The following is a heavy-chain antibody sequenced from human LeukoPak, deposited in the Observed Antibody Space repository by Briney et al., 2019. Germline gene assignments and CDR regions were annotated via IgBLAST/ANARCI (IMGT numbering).Heavy chain of an antibody. V-gene: IGHV5-51*01. D-gene: IGHD5-12*01. CDR1: GHSFTTYW. CDR3: AKQAGSGYSGYYFNY. J-gene: IGHJ4*02. CDR2: IYPGDSDT. Sequence: GESLKISCKHFGHSFTTYWIGWVRQMPGKGLEWKGIIYPGDSDTRYSPSFQGQVTTSADKSITTAYLQWSGLKASDTAMYYCAKQAGSGYSGYYFNYWGQGTLVTVSS.